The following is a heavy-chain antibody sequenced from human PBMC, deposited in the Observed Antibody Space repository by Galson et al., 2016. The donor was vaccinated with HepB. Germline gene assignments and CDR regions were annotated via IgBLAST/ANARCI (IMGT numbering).Heavy chain of an antibody. J-gene: IGHJ4*02. CDR2: IWYDGSNK. CDR1: GFTFSSYG. Sequence: SLRLSCAASGFTFSSYGMHWVRQAPGKGLEWVAVIWYDGSNKYYADSVKGRFTISRDNSENTLYLQMNSLRAEDTAVYYCARGAVAGATILSAFDYWGQGTLVTVSS. D-gene: IGHD1-26*01. CDR3: ARGAVAGATILSAFDY. V-gene: IGHV3-33*01.